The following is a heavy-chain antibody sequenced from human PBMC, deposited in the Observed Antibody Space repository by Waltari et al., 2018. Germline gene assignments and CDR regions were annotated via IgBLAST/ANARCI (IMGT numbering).Heavy chain of an antibody. V-gene: IGHV4-39*07. D-gene: IGHD1-26*01. Sequence: QLQLQESGPGLVKHSETLSLTCTVSGGSISSSSYYWGWIRQPPGKGLEWIGSIYYSGSTYHNPSLKSRVTISVDTSKNQFSLRLSSVTAADTAVYYCASEERYTGSFDYWGQGTLVTVSS. CDR1: GGSISSSSYY. CDR3: ASEERYTGSFDY. CDR2: IYYSGST. J-gene: IGHJ4*02.